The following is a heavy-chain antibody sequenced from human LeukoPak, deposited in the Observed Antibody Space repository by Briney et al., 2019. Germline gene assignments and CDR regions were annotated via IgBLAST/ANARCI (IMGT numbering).Heavy chain of an antibody. V-gene: IGHV3-21*01. CDR3: ARVESAVISYFDY. J-gene: IGHJ4*02. D-gene: IGHD3-10*01. CDR1: GFTFSSYS. CDR2: ISSSSSYI. Sequence: GGSLRLSCAASGFTFSSYSMSWVRQAPGRGLEWVSSISSSSSYIYYTDSVKGRFTISRDNAQQSLYLQMNSPRAEDTAVYYCARVESAVISYFDYWAQGTLVTVSS.